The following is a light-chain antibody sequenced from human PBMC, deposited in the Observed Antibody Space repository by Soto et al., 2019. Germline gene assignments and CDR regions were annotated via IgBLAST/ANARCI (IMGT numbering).Light chain of an antibody. J-gene: IGKJ1*01. CDR1: QSIDRW. CDR3: QQYSKYPWT. CDR2: KAS. V-gene: IGKV1-5*03. Sequence: DIQMTQSPSTLSASVGDRVTITCRASQSIDRWLAWYQQKPGKAPKLLMYKASILQSGIPSRFSGSGSGTEFTLTISSLQPDDVASYYCQQYSKYPWTSGQGTKVEI.